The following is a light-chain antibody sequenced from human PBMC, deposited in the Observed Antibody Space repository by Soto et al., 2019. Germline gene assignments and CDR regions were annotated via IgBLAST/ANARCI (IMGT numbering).Light chain of an antibody. CDR2: KAS. J-gene: IGKJ5*01. Sequence: DIQMTKSPSTLSASVGARVTITCRASQSISSWLAWYKQKPGKAPKLLSYKASSLESGVPSRFRGSGSGTEFTLTISSLQPDDFETYYCQQYNSYSITFGQGTRLEIK. CDR1: QSISSW. CDR3: QQYNSYSIT. V-gene: IGKV1-5*03.